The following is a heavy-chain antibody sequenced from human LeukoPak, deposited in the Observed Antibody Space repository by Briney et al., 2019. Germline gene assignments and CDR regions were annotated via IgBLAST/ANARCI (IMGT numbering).Heavy chain of an antibody. J-gene: IGHJ4*02. CDR2: IWYDGSNK. Sequence: GRSLRLSCAASGFTFNNYGMHWVRQAPDKGLEWVAVIWYDGSNKYYADSVKGRFTISGDNSENTLYLQMNSLRAEDTAVYYCARTNERYSNYNLFDYWGQGTLVTVSS. V-gene: IGHV3-33*01. CDR3: ARTNERYSNYNLFDY. D-gene: IGHD4-11*01. CDR1: GFTFNNYG.